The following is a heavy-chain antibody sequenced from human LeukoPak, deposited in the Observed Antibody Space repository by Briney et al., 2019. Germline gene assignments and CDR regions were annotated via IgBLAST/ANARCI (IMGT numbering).Heavy chain of an antibody. CDR2: IRSKAYGGTT. CDR3: TRTSGSGD. CDR1: GFTLGVYA. J-gene: IGHJ4*02. V-gene: IGHV3-49*04. Sequence: GGCLRLSCTASGFTLGVYAMSCVRHAPGKGLEGVGFIRSKAYGGTTEYAASVKGRFTISRDDSKSIAYLQMNSLKTEDTAVYYCTRTSGSGDWGQGTLVTVSS. D-gene: IGHD3-10*01.